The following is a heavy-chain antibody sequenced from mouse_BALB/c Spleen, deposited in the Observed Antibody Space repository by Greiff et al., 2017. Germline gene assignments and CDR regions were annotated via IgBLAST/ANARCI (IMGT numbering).Heavy chain of an antibody. D-gene: IGHD1-1*01. CDR2: IYPGSGST. V-gene: IGHV1S22*01. Sequence: LQQPGSELVRPGASVKLSCKASGYTFTSYWMHWVKQRPGQGLEWIGNIYPGSGSTNYDEKFKSKATLTVDTSSSTAYMQLSSLTSEDSAVYYCTRGGNYYGSSHGYFDDWGQGTTLTVSS. CDR3: TRGGNYYGSSHGYFDD. CDR1: GYTFTSYW. J-gene: IGHJ2*01.